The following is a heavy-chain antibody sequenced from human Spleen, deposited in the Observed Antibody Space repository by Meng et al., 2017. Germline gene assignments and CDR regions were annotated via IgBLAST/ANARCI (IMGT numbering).Heavy chain of an antibody. CDR3: ARDEDISAAGYLFGDY. Sequence: QCQLVQSGVKVKKPGASVKVSAKASGYTFTSYGISWVRQAPGQGLEWMGWISAYNGNTNYAQKLQGRVTMTTDTSTSTAYMELRSLTSDDTAVYYCARDEDISAAGYLFGDYWGQGTLVTVSS. CDR1: GYTFTSYG. J-gene: IGHJ4*02. V-gene: IGHV1-18*01. CDR2: ISAYNGNT. D-gene: IGHD6-13*01.